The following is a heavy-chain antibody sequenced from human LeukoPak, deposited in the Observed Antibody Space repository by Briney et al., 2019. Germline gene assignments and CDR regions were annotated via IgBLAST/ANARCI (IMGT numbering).Heavy chain of an antibody. D-gene: IGHD1-26*01. CDR3: ARDLQWELPI. CDR1: GYSISSGYY. V-gene: IGHV4-38-2*02. CDR2: IFHSGST. Sequence: SETLSLTCAVSGYSISSGYYWGWIRQPPGKGLEWIGSIFHSGSTYYNPSLKSRVTISVDASKKQLSLKLTSVTAADTAVYYCARDLQWELPIWGQGTLVTVSS. J-gene: IGHJ4*02.